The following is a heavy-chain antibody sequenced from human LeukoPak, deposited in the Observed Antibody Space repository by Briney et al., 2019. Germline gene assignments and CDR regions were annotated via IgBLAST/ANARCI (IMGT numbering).Heavy chain of an antibody. V-gene: IGHV3-53*01. CDR3: AKGGGGVLAS. CDR1: GLTVSSNC. D-gene: IGHD3-16*01. J-gene: IGHJ4*02. Sequence: GGSLRLSCAASGLTVSSNCMSWVRQAPGKGLEWVSFIYSGGNTYYADSVKGRFTISRDNSRNTLFLQMNSLKADDTAVYYCAKGGGGVLASWGQGTLVTVSS. CDR2: IYSGGNT.